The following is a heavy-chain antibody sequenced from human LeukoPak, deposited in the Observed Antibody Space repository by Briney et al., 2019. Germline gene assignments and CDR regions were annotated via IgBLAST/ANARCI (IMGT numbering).Heavy chain of an antibody. Sequence: ASVKVSCKASGYTFRSFGISWVRQAPGQGLEWMGWISAYNGNTNYAQKIQGRVTMTTDTSTSTAYMELRSLRSDDAAVYYCARDQGYYYGSGMGYYYYYMDVWGKGTTVTISS. CDR1: GYTFRSFG. D-gene: IGHD3-10*01. CDR3: ARDQGYYYGSGMGYYYYYMDV. CDR2: ISAYNGNT. J-gene: IGHJ6*03. V-gene: IGHV1-18*01.